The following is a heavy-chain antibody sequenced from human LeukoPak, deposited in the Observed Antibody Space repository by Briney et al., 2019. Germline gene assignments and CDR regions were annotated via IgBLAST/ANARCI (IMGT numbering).Heavy chain of an antibody. V-gene: IGHV3-74*01. CDR1: GFTFSNHW. CDR2: INSDGTKR. J-gene: IGHJ4*02. Sequence: PGGSLRLSCAASGFTFSNHWMHWVRQVPGKGLVWVSRINSDGTKRNYADSVKGRLTISRDNAKNTLYLQVNSLRAEDTAVYYCARGNYGSGSPPLDYWGQGTLVTVPS. D-gene: IGHD3-10*01. CDR3: ARGNYGSGSPPLDY.